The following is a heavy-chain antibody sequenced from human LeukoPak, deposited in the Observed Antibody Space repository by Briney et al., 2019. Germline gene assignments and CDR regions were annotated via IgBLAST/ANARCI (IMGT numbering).Heavy chain of an antibody. V-gene: IGHV1-69*13. D-gene: IGHD5-24*01. CDR3: AREGRGGGLSRF. J-gene: IGHJ4*02. Sequence: GASVKVSCKASGGTFSSYAISWVRQAPGQGLEWMGGIIPIFGTANYAQKFQGRVTITADESTSTAYMELRSLRSDDTAVYYCAREGRGGGLSRFWGRGTLVTVSS. CDR1: GGTFSSYA. CDR2: IIPIFGTA.